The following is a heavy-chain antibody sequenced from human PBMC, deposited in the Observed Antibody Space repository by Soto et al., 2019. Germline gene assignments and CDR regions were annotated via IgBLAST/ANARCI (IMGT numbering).Heavy chain of an antibody. J-gene: IGHJ4*02. V-gene: IGHV3-30-3*01. CDR2: ISYDGSNK. CDR1: GFTFSSYA. D-gene: IGHD6-6*01. CDR3: AREGGRYYSSSPVFDY. Sequence: LRLSCAASGFTFSSYAMHWVRQAPGKGLEWVAVISYDGSNKYYADSVKGRFTISRDNSKNTLYLQMNSLRAEDTAVYYCAREGGRYYSSSPVFDYWGQGTLVTVSS.